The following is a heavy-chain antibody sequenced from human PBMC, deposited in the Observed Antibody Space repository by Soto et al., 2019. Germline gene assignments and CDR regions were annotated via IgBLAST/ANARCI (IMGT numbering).Heavy chain of an antibody. CDR3: ASAVGSSLDS. Sequence: QVQLVQSGAEVKKPGASVKVSCKASGYTFTSYDINWVRQATGQGLEWMGWMNPNSGNTGYAQKFQXXVXTXXHTSLCTAYMDLSSLRSEDTAVYYCASAVGSSLDSWGQGTLVTVSS. J-gene: IGHJ4*02. D-gene: IGHD6-13*01. CDR1: GYTFTSYD. CDR2: MNPNSGNT. V-gene: IGHV1-8*01.